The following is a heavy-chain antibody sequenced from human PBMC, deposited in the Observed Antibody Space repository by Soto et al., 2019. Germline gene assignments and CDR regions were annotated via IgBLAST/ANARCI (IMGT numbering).Heavy chain of an antibody. D-gene: IGHD2-2*01. CDR1: GYTFTAYG. Sequence: QVHLVQSGGEVKKPGASVKVSCKASGYTFTAYGISWVRQAPGQGLEWIGWISPNNGNTKSAQKFQGRVTMTTDTSTDTAYLDLRSLRADDTAVYYCARDRSSENYLKWIEYWGQGALVTVSS. V-gene: IGHV1-18*01. CDR2: ISPNNGNT. J-gene: IGHJ4*02. CDR3: ARDRSSENYLKWIEY.